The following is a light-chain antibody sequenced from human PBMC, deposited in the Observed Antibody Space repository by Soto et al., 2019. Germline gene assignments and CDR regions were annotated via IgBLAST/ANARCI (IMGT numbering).Light chain of an antibody. CDR2: DVS. CDR1: SSDVGGYNY. V-gene: IGLV2-11*01. CDR3: CSYAGSYTSWV. Sequence: QSALTQPRSVSGSPGQSGTISCTGTSSDVGGYNYVFWYQQHPGKAPKLRIYDVSKRPSGVPDRFSGSKSGNTASLTISGLQAEDEADYYCCSYAGSYTSWVFGGGTKLTVL. J-gene: IGLJ3*02.